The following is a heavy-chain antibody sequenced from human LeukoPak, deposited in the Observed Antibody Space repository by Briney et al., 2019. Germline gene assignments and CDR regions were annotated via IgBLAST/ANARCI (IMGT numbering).Heavy chain of an antibody. CDR2: LYSVGTT. CDR3: ARALYGSGSYFIA. V-gene: IGHV3-66*02. D-gene: IGHD3-10*01. CDR1: GFTVGSNY. J-gene: IGHJ4*02. Sequence: GGSLRLYCAASGFTVGSNYMSWVRQAPGKGLQWVSFLYSVGTTYYADSVKGRFTISRDDSKNTVDLQMNSLTTEDTAVYYCARALYGSGSYFIAWGQGTLVTVSS.